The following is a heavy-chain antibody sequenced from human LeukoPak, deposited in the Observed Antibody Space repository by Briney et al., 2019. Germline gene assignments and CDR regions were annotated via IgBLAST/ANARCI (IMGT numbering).Heavy chain of an antibody. J-gene: IGHJ4*02. CDR1: GGSFSDYY. Sequence: SETLSLTCAVYGGSFSDYYWSWIRQSPGKGLEWIGEINHSGSTNYNPSLKSLVTISVDTSKNQSSLKLSSVTAADTAVYYCARTDTNYGYYFDHWGQGTLVTVSS. CDR2: INHSGST. CDR3: ARTDTNYGYYFDH. V-gene: IGHV4-34*01. D-gene: IGHD4-11*01.